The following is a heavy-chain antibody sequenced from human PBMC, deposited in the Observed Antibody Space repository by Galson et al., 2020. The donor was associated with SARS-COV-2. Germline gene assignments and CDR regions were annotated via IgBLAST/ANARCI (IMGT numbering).Heavy chain of an antibody. CDR2: ISYDGSNK. CDR3: AKPYSGSYVNWFDP. Sequence: GGSLRLSCAASGFTFSSYGMPWVRPAPGKGLAWVAVISYDGSNKYYADSVKGRFTISRDNSKNTLYLQMNSLRAEDTAVYYCAKPYSGSYVNWFDPWGQGTLVTVSS. CDR1: GFTFSSYG. D-gene: IGHD1-26*01. V-gene: IGHV3-30*18. J-gene: IGHJ5*02.